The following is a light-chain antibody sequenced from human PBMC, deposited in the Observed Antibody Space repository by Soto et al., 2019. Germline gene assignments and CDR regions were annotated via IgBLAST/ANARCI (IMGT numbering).Light chain of an antibody. J-gene: IGLJ2*01. CDR3: AAWDDSLNGVV. CDR1: SSNIGSNT. CDR2: SNN. Sequence: QSVLTQPPSASGTPGQRVTISCSGSSSNIGSNTVSWYQQLPGTAPKLLIYSNNQRPSGVPDRFSGSKSGTSASLAISGLQSEDEADYHCAAWDDSLNGVVFGGGTQLTVL. V-gene: IGLV1-44*01.